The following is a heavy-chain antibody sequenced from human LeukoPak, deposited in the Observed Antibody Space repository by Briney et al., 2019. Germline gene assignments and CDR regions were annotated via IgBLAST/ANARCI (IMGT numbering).Heavy chain of an antibody. CDR2: IWYDGSNK. CDR3: AKVGHGGYYLDY. D-gene: IGHD4-23*01. CDR1: GFTFSNYG. Sequence: GRSLRLSCAASGFTFSNYGMHWVRQAPGKGLEWVAVIWYDGSNKYYADSVKGRFTISRDNSKNTLYLQMNSLRAEDTAVYYCAKVGHGGYYLDYWGQGTLVTVSS. V-gene: IGHV3-33*06. J-gene: IGHJ4*02.